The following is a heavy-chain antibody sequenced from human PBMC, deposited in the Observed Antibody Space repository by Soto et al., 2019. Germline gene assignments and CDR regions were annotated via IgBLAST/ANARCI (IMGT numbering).Heavy chain of an antibody. CDR3: AKDQLEYNWKDQYYYYYGMDV. J-gene: IGHJ6*02. V-gene: IGHV3-23*01. D-gene: IGHD1-20*01. CDR2: ISGSGGST. Sequence: GGSLRLSCAASGFTFSSYAMSWVRQAPGKGLEWVSAISGSGGSTYYADSVKGRFTISRDNSKNTLYLQMNSLRAEDTAVYYCAKDQLEYNWKDQYYYYYGMDVWGQGTTVTVSS. CDR1: GFTFSSYA.